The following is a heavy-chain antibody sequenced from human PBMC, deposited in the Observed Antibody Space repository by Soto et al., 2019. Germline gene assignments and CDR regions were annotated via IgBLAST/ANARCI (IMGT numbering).Heavy chain of an antibody. Sequence: ASVKVSCKASGYTFTSYYMHWVRQAPGQGLEWMGIINPSGGSTSYAQKFQGRVTMTRDTSTSTVYMELSSLRSGDTAVYYCARDSGIQLWSPYYYGMDVWGQGTTVTVSS. D-gene: IGHD5-18*01. J-gene: IGHJ6*02. CDR1: GYTFTSYY. V-gene: IGHV1-46*01. CDR2: INPSGGST. CDR3: ARDSGIQLWSPYYYGMDV.